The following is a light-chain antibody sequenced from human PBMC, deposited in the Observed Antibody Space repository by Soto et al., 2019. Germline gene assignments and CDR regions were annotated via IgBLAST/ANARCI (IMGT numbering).Light chain of an antibody. V-gene: IGKV3-15*01. CDR2: DAS. Sequence: EIVMTQSPATLSVSPGERATLSCRASHSVNSNLAWYQQKPGQAPRLLIYDASTMAPGIPARFSGSGSGTEFTLTISSLQSEDFAVYYCQQYNNWPPWTFGQGTKVEIK. CDR1: HSVNSN. J-gene: IGKJ1*01. CDR3: QQYNNWPPWT.